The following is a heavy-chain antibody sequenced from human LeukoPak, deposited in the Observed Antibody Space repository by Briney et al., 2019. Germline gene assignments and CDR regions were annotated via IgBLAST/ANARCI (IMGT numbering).Heavy chain of an antibody. D-gene: IGHD3-22*01. Sequence: PSETLSLTCTVSGGSISSYYWSWIRQPPGKGLEWIGEINHSGSTYYNPSLKSRVTISVDTSKNQFSLKLSSVTAADTAVYYCARHVRGDSSGYYWLYFDYWGQGTLVTVSS. J-gene: IGHJ4*02. CDR1: GGSISSYY. CDR2: INHSGST. CDR3: ARHVRGDSSGYYWLYFDY. V-gene: IGHV4-34*01.